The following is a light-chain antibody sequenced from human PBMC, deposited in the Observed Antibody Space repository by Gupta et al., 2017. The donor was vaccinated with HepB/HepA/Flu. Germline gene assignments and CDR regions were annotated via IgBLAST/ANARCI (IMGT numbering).Light chain of an antibody. Sequence: LVLTQSPSASASLGASVKLTCTLSSGHSSYAIAWHQQQPQKGPRYLMKLNFDGTHSKGDGIPDRFSGSSSGAERYLFISSLQSEDEADYYCQTWDTASWVFGGGTKLTVL. CDR1: SGHSSYA. V-gene: IGLV4-69*01. CDR2: LNFDGTH. CDR3: QTWDTASWV. J-gene: IGLJ3*02.